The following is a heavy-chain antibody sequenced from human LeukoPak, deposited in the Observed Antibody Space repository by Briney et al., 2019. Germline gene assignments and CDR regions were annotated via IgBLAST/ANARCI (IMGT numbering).Heavy chain of an antibody. Sequence: GGSLRLSCAASGFIFDDYAMHGVRQAPGKGLEWVSGISWNGERIGYADSVKGRFTISRDNAKKSLYLQMNSLRAEDTALYFCAKDIDGGVSYSNAPDYWGQGTLVTVSS. J-gene: IGHJ4*02. CDR1: GFIFDDYA. D-gene: IGHD6-13*01. CDR2: ISWNGERI. CDR3: AKDIDGGVSYSNAPDY. V-gene: IGHV3-9*01.